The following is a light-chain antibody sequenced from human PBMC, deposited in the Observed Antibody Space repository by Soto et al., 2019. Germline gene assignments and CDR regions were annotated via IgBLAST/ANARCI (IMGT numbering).Light chain of an antibody. CDR1: HSVPTNY. V-gene: IGKV3-20*01. J-gene: IGKJ1*01. CDR2: GAS. CDR3: QEYGSSAWT. Sequence: EIVLTQSPGTLSLSPGXRVTLSCRASHSVPTNYLAWYQQKPGQSPRLLIYGASTRATGIPERFSGSGSGTDFTLTISRLEPEDFAVYYCQEYGSSAWTFGQGTKV.